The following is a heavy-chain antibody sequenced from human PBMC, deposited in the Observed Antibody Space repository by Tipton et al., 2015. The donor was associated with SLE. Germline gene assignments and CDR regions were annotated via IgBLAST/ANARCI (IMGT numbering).Heavy chain of an antibody. CDR3: ARALEVLDAFDI. J-gene: IGHJ3*02. CDR1: GYSFSSYS. CDR2: ISSRSSYI. Sequence: SLRLSCAASGYSFSSYSMNWVRQAPGKGLEWVSSISSRSSYIYYADSVKGRFTISRDNSKNTLYLQMNSLRAEDTAVYYCARALEVLDAFDIWCQGTMVTVSS. V-gene: IGHV3-21*01. D-gene: IGHD3-3*01.